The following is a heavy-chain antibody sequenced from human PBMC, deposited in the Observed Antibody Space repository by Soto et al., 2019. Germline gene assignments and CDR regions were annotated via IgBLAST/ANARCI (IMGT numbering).Heavy chain of an antibody. CDR2: INPKTGTT. D-gene: IGHD3-22*01. V-gene: IGHV1-2*06. CDR3: SRVLGGKYYQENSCY. J-gene: IGHJ4*02. CDR1: GYTFTNYY. Sequence: QVQLVQSGAEVKKPGASVKVSCKASGYTFTNYYIHWVRQAPGQGLEWVGLINPKTGTTNDAPKFQGRGTMTRNTATSTTYFELSHLISEDTAGVYCSRVLGGKYYQENSCYWGQGTLVTGSS.